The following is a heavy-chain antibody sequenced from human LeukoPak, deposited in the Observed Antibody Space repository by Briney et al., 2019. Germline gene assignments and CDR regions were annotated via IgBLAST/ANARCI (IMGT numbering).Heavy chain of an antibody. V-gene: IGHV3-72*01. Sequence: PGGSLRLSCAAPGFSITDHYMDWVRQAPGKGLEWVGRTRNKPNGYTTDYGTSVKGRFIVSRDDSENSLYLQMNGLKTEDTAVYYCVRVRHGDYFDYWGQGTLVTVSS. D-gene: IGHD4-17*01. CDR1: GFSITDHY. CDR2: TRNKPNGYTT. J-gene: IGHJ4*02. CDR3: VRVRHGDYFDY.